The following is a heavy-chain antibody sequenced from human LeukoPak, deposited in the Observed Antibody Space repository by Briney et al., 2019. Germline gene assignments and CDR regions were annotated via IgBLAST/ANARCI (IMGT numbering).Heavy chain of an antibody. D-gene: IGHD3-10*01. CDR1: GGSFRGYY. J-gene: IGHJ4*02. CDR2: INHSGST. Sequence: SETLSLTCAVYGGSFRGYYWSWIRQPPGKGLEWIGEINHSGSTNYNPSLKSRVTISVDTSKNQFSLKLSSVTAADTAVYYCARGRKYYYGSGSYYPYFDYWGQGTLVTVSS. V-gene: IGHV4-34*01. CDR3: ARGRKYYYGSGSYYPYFDY.